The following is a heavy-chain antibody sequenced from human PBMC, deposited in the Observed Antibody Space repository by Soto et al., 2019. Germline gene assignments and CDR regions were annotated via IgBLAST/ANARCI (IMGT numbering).Heavy chain of an antibody. D-gene: IGHD1-1*01. CDR3: ARHLGTGTHRGYFDY. Sequence: SETLSLTCNVFGVSITSNTYYWVWVRQTPGKGLEWIGAIYYSGSTYYHPSLWGRATLSVDTSKNQFSLKLSSVTAADTAVYYCARHLGTGTHRGYFDYWGQGILVTVSS. CDR1: GVSITSNTYY. V-gene: IGHV4-39*01. CDR2: IYYSGST. J-gene: IGHJ4*02.